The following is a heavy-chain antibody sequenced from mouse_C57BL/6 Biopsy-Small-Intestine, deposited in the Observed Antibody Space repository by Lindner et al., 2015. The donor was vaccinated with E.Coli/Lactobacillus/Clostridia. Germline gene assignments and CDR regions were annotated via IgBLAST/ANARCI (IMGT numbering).Heavy chain of an antibody. CDR1: GYTFTDYE. CDR3: TRLTWDVWYFDV. D-gene: IGHD4-1*01. J-gene: IGHJ1*03. CDR2: IDPETGNT. Sequence: VQLQESGAELVRPGASVPLSCKASGYTFTDYEMHWVKQTPVHGLEWIGAIDPETGNTAYNQKFKGKAILTADKSSSTAYMELRSLTSEDSAVYYCTRLTWDVWYFDVWGTGTTVTVSS. V-gene: IGHV1-15*01.